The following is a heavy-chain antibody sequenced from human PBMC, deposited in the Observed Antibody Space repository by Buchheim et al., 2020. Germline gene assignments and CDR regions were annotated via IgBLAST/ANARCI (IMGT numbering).Heavy chain of an antibody. CDR1: GFTFSSYA. J-gene: IGHJ4*02. CDR3: AKRLTGTAHNDYLDY. CDR2: ISAGGGST. V-gene: IGHV3-23*01. D-gene: IGHD1-7*01. Sequence: EVQLLESGGGLVQPGGSLRLSCAASGFTFSSYAMSWVRQAPGKGLEWVSTISAGGGSTDYAESVKGRFTISSDNSKNTLYLQMNSLRAEDTAVYYCAKRLTGTAHNDYLDYWGQGTL.